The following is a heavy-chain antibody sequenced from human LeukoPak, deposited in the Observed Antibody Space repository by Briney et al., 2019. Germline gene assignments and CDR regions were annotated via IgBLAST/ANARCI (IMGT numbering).Heavy chain of an antibody. D-gene: IGHD3-10*01. J-gene: IGHJ4*02. V-gene: IGHV4-59*08. Sequence: SETLSLTCTVSGGSISSYYWSWIRQPPGKGLEWIAYIYYSGSTNYNPSLKSRVTISVDTSKNQFSLKLSSVTAADTAVYYCARHGYGSGSYYNLPSIPYFDYWGQGTLVTVSS. CDR1: GGSISSYY. CDR2: IYYSGST. CDR3: ARHGYGSGSYYNLPSIPYFDY.